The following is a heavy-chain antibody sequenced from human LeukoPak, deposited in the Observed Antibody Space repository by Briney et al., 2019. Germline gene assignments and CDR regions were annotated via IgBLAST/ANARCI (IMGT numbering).Heavy chain of an antibody. CDR1: GGSFSGYY. Sequence: KPSETLSLTCAVYGGSFSGYYWSWIPQPPGKGLEWIGEINHSGSTNYNPSLKSRVTISVDTSKNQFSLKLSSVTAADTAVYYCARPRSIAAAGTPPFDYWGQGTLVTVSS. D-gene: IGHD6-13*01. J-gene: IGHJ4*02. V-gene: IGHV4-34*01. CDR2: INHSGST. CDR3: ARPRSIAAAGTPPFDY.